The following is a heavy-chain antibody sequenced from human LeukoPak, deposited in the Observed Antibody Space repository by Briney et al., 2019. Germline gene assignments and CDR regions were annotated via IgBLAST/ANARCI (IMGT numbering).Heavy chain of an antibody. D-gene: IGHD2-2*01. J-gene: IGHJ3*02. V-gene: IGHV3-30-3*01. CDR3: ARTIRTPDIVVVPAAMPLAFDI. CDR2: ISYDGSNK. CDR1: GFTFSSYA. Sequence: GGSLRLSCAASGFTFSSYAMHWVRQAPGKGLEWVAVISYDGSNKYYADSVQGRFTISRDNSKNTLYLQMNSLRAEDTAVYYCARTIRTPDIVVVPAAMPLAFDIWGQGTMVTVSS.